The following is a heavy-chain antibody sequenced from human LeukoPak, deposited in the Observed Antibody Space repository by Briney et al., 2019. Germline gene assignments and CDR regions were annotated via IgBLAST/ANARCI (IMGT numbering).Heavy chain of an antibody. D-gene: IGHD6-13*01. V-gene: IGHV7-4-1*02. J-gene: IGHJ4*02. Sequence: ASVTVSCKASGYTFASYAMNWVRQAPGQGLERMGWINTNTGNPTYAQGFTGRFVFSLDTSVSTAYLQISSLKAEGTAVYYCARGFLGIAAAGIFGYWGQGTLVTVSS. CDR3: ARGFLGIAAAGIFGY. CDR1: GYTFASYA. CDR2: INTNTGNP.